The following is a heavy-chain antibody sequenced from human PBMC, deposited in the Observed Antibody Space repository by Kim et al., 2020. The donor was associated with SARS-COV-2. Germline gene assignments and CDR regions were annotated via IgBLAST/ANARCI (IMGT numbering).Heavy chain of an antibody. Sequence: GGSLILSCSASGFNFHQHTMHWVRQVPGEGLQWVSLISWNGGQALYADSVKGRFTISRDNSRNSLHLQMDSLRSEDTGVYYCVKDMGYTHGIFDSWGQGTWVTVSS. CDR1: GFNFHQHT. V-gene: IGHV3-43*01. CDR3: VKDMGYTHGIFDS. CDR2: ISWNGGQA. D-gene: IGHD5-18*01. J-gene: IGHJ4*01.